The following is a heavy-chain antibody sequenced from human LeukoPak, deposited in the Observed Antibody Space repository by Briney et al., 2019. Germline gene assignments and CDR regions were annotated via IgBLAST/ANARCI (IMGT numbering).Heavy chain of an antibody. D-gene: IGHD3-10*01. J-gene: IGHJ5*02. CDR2: ISGSGDRT. CDR1: RFTFRNYA. Sequence: SGGSLRLSCAASRFTFRNYAMSWVRQTPGKGLEWVSGISGSGDRTYYADAVKGRFTISRDNSKNTVYLQMDSLRAEDTAVYYCANSRGHGSGNLWGQGTLVTVSS. CDR3: ANSRGHGSGNL. V-gene: IGHV3-23*01.